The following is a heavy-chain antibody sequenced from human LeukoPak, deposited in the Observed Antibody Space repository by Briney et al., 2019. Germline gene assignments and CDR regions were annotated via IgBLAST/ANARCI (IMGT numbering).Heavy chain of an antibody. J-gene: IGHJ6*02. CDR1: GFTFTSSA. V-gene: IGHV1-58*02. CDR3: AADSSGYKVPHYYYGMDV. D-gene: IGHD3-22*01. Sequence: SVKVSCKASGFTFTSSAMQWVRQARGQRLEWIGWIVVGSGNTNYAQKFQERVTITRDMSTSTAYMELSSLRSEDTAVYYCAADSSGYKVPHYYYGMDVWGQGTTVTASS. CDR2: IVVGSGNT.